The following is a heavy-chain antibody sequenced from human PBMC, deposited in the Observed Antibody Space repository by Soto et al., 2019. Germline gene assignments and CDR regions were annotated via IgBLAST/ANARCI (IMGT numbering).Heavy chain of an antibody. CDR3: ARGNGLQYQLLVLTRSYSSYMDV. Sequence: SETLSLTCTVSGGSFSRSSYYWGWIRQSPGKGLEWIGSIYYSGSTYYNPSLKSRVTISVDTSKKQFSLKLSSVTAADTAVYYCARGNGLQYQLLVLTRSYSSYMDVWGKGTTVTVSS. V-gene: IGHV4-39*01. CDR2: IYYSGST. CDR1: GGSFSRSSYY. J-gene: IGHJ6*03. D-gene: IGHD2-2*01.